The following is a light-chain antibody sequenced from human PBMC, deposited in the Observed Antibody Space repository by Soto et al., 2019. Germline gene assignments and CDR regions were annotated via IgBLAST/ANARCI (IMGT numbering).Light chain of an antibody. CDR1: QSVSSY. CDR2: DAS. V-gene: IGKV3-11*01. J-gene: IGKJ1*01. CDR3: QQRSNWPT. Sequence: EIGLTQSPATLSSSAGERATLSCRASQSVSSYLAWYQQKPGQAPRPLIYDASNRATGIPARFSGGGSGTDFTLTISSLEPEDFAVYYCQQRSNWPTFGQGTKVDIK.